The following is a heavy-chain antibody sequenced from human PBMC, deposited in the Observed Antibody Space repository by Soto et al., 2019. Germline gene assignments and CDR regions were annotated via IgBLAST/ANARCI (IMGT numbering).Heavy chain of an antibody. D-gene: IGHD4-4*01. Sequence: QLQLQESGSGLVKPSQTLSLTCAVSGGSINTATHSWSWIRQPPGKGLEWIGYIYHSGSTYYNPSVKSRVDVSIDMANSQFSLRVRPVTASVWAVDSGAGGGVVTTTGGDYWGQGILVTVSS. J-gene: IGHJ4*02. V-gene: IGHV4-30-2*01. CDR3: AGGGVVTTTGGDY. CDR2: IYHSGST. CDR1: GGSINTATHS.